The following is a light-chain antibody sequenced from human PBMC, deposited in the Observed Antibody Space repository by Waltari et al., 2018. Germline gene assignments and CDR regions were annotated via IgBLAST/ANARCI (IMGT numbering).Light chain of an antibody. CDR1: SSDVGGYNY. V-gene: IGLV2-23*02. CDR2: DVS. J-gene: IGLJ2*01. CDR3: CSNAGSSTVV. Sequence: QSALTQPASVSGSPGQSITISCTGTSSDVGGYNYVSWYQQHPGKAPKLMIYDVSKRPSGVSNRFSGSKSGNTASLTISGLQAEDEADYYCCSNAGSSTVVFGGGTKLTVL.